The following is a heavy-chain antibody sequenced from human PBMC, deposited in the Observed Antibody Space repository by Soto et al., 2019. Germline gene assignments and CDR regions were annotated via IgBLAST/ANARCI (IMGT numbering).Heavy chain of an antibody. D-gene: IGHD6-13*01. CDR3: ASQQQPNYYYYGMDV. V-gene: IGHV5-10-1*01. CDR1: GYSFTSYW. J-gene: IGHJ6*02. CDR2: IDPSDSYT. Sequence: PGESLKISCKGSGYSFTSYWISWVRQMPGKGLEWMGRIDPSDSYTNYSPSFQGHVTISADKSISTAYLQWSGLKASYTAMYYCASQQQPNYYYYGMDVWGQGTTVTVSS.